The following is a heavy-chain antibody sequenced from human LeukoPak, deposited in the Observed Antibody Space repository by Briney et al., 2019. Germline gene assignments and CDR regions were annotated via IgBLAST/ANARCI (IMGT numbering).Heavy chain of an antibody. V-gene: IGHV7-4-1*02. CDR3: ARDPVITAETGRRFDY. Sequence: ASVKVSCKASGYTFTSYGISWVRQAPGQGLEWMGWINTNTGNPTYAQGFTGRFVFSLDTSVSTAYLQISSLKAEDTAVYYCARDPVITAETGRRFDYWGQGTLVTVSS. D-gene: IGHD3-16*01. CDR2: INTNTGNP. J-gene: IGHJ4*02. CDR1: GYTFTSYG.